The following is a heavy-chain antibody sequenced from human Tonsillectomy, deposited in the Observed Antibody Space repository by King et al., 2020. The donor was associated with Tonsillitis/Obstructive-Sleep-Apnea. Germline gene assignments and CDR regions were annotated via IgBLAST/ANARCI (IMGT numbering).Heavy chain of an antibody. D-gene: IGHD5-18*01. CDR2: IYYSVST. Sequence: LQLQESGPGLVKPSETLSLTCTVSGGSISSSSYYWGWIRQPPGKGLEWIGSIYYSVSTYYNPSLKSRVTISVDTSKTQFSLKLSSVTAADTAVYYCASGVLRGYSYGYGYWGQGTLVTVSS. V-gene: IGHV4-39*01. J-gene: IGHJ4*02. CDR3: ASGVLRGYSYGYGY. CDR1: GGSISSSSYY.